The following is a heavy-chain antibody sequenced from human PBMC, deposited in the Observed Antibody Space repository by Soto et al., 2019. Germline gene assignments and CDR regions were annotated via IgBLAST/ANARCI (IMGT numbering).Heavy chain of an antibody. CDR1: GGSLTTGDYY. Sequence: QVQLQESGPGLAKPSQTLSLICTVSGGSLTTGDYYWTWIRQSPGEGLEWIGYISRSGNIFYNPSLKSRITTSLDTSMDQFSLKLNSVTAADTAVYYCARGNDYVYFYDYWGQGTLVTVSS. CDR3: ARGNDYVYFYDY. J-gene: IGHJ4*02. D-gene: IGHD4-17*01. V-gene: IGHV4-30-4*01. CDR2: ISRSGNI.